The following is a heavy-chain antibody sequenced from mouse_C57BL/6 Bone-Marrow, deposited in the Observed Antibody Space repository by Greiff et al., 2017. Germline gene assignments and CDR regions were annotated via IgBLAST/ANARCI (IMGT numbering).Heavy chain of an antibody. CDR1: GFSFNTYA. V-gene: IGHV10-1*01. J-gene: IGHJ4*01. CDR3: VRFSTGTYYAMDY. Sequence: EVKLVESGGGLVQPKGSLKLSCAASGFSFNTYAMNWVRQAPGTGLEWVARIRSKSNNYATYYADSVKDRFTISRDDSESMLYLQMNNLKTEDTAMYYCVRFSTGTYYAMDYWGQGTSVTVSS. CDR2: IRSKSNNYAT. D-gene: IGHD4-1*02.